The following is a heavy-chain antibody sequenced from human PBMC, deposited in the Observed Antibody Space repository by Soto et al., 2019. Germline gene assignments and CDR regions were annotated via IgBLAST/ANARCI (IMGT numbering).Heavy chain of an antibody. J-gene: IGHJ6*02. V-gene: IGHV4-59*01. CDR2: IYYSGST. Sequence: PSETLSLTCTVSGGSISSYYWSWIRQPPGKGLEWIGYIYYSGSTNYNPSLKSRVTISVDTSKNQFSLKLSSVIAADTAAYYCARSRHCSGGSCPGSYYYYGMDVWGQGTTVTVSS. D-gene: IGHD2-15*01. CDR3: ARSRHCSGGSCPGSYYYYGMDV. CDR1: GGSISSYY.